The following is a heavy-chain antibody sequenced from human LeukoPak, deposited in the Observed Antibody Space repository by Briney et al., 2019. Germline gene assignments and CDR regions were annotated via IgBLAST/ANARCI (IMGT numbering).Heavy chain of an antibody. D-gene: IGHD6-13*01. CDR3: AKGTAAAYFDY. CDR1: GFTFDDYA. CDR2: ISWNSGSI. J-gene: IGHJ4*02. V-gene: IGHV3-9*01. Sequence: GGSPRLSCAASGFTFDDYAMHWVRQAPGKGLEWVSGISWNSGSIGYADSVKGRFTISRDNAKNSLYLQMNSLRAEDTALYYCAKGTAAAYFDYWGQGTLVTVSS.